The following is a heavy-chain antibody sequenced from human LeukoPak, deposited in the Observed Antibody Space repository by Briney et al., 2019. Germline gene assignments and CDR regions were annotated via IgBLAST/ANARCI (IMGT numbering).Heavy chain of an antibody. CDR1: GGSISSGGYY. V-gene: IGHV4-31*03. CDR2: IYYSGST. J-gene: IGHJ5*02. D-gene: IGHD3-10*01. CDR3: ARDQNITMVRGGWSRWRRGFDP. Sequence: PSETLSLTCTVSGGSISSGGYYWSWIRQHPGKGLEWIGYIYYSGSTYYNPSLKSRVTISVDTSKNQFSLKLSSVTAADTAVYYCARDQNITMVRGGWSRWRRGFDPWGQGTLVTVSS.